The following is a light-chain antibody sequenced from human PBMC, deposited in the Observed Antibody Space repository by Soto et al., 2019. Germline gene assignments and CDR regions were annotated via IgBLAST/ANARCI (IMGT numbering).Light chain of an antibody. V-gene: IGLV2-14*01. J-gene: IGLJ3*02. CDR2: EVS. Sequence: QSALTHPASVSGSPGQSITISCTGTSSDVGAYNYVSWYQQYPGKAPKLMISEVSNRPSGVSNRFSGSKSGNTASLTISGLQAEDEANYYCTSYTTSSTWVFGGGTKLTVL. CDR3: TSYTTSSTWV. CDR1: SSDVGAYNY.